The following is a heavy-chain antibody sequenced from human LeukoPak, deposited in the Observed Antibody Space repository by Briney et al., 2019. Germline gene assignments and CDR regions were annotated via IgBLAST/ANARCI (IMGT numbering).Heavy chain of an antibody. CDR3: AKDPVAGFHYHYYYGMDV. CDR2: ISYDGSNK. Sequence: GRSLRLSCAASGFTFSSYGMHRVRQAPGKGLEWVAVISYDGSNKYYADSVKGRLTISRDNSKNTLYLQMNSLRAEDTAVYYCAKDPVAGFHYHYYYGMDVWGKGTTVTVSS. D-gene: IGHD6-19*01. CDR1: GFTFSSYG. V-gene: IGHV3-30*18. J-gene: IGHJ6*04.